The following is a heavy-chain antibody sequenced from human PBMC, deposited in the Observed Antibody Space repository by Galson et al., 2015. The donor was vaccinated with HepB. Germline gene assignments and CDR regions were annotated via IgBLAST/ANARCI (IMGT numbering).Heavy chain of an antibody. Sequence: SLRLSCAASGFTFSSYAMSWVRQAPGKGLEWVSAISGSGGSTYYADSVKGRFTISRDNSKNTLYLQMNSLRAEDTAVYYCAKDRGSGLYYFDYWGQGTLVTVSS. CDR1: GFTFSSYA. CDR2: ISGSGGST. D-gene: IGHD6-19*01. V-gene: IGHV3-23*01. J-gene: IGHJ4*02. CDR3: AKDRGSGLYYFDY.